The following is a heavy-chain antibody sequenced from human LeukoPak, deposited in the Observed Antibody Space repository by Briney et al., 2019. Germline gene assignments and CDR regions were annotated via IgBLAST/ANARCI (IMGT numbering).Heavy chain of an antibody. CDR1: GGTFSSYA. CDR3: ARAYYDFWSGYYNIHYYYGMDV. V-gene: IGHV1-69*01. CDR2: IIPIFGTA. J-gene: IGHJ6*02. Sequence: SVKVSCKASGGTFSSYAISWVRQAPGQGLEWVGGIIPIFGTANYAQKFQGRVTITADESTSTAYMELSSLRSEDTAGYYCARAYYDFWSGYYNIHYYYGMDVWGQGTTVTVSS. D-gene: IGHD3-3*01.